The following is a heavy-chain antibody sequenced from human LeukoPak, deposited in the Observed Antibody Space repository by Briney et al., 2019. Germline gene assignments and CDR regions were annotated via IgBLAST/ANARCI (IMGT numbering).Heavy chain of an antibody. CDR3: ARGRDYYDSSGLYDY. CDR1: GGSISSGGYY. D-gene: IGHD3-22*01. CDR2: IYYSGST. J-gene: IGHJ4*02. Sequence: SETLSLTCTVSGGSISSGGYYWSWIRQHPGKGLEWIGYIYYSGSTYYNPSLKGRVTISVDTSKNQFSLKLSSVTAADTAVYYCARGRDYYDSSGLYDYWGQGTLVTVSS. V-gene: IGHV4-31*03.